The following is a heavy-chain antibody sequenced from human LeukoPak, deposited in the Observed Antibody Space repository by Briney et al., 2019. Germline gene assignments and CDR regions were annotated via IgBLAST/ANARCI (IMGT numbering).Heavy chain of an antibody. D-gene: IGHD3-10*01. V-gene: IGHV4-38-2*01. CDR2: TYNSGRT. CDR1: GYSIRSGLY. CDR3: ARGVTGSGLVRGVIMVDY. Sequence: SETLSLTCAVSGYSIRSGLYCGWNRTPPREGLEWIGFTYNSGRTYYNPSLKSRVTRSVDTSKNQFSLKLSSVTAADTAVYYCARGVTGSGLVRGVIMVDYWGQGTLVTVSS. J-gene: IGHJ4*02.